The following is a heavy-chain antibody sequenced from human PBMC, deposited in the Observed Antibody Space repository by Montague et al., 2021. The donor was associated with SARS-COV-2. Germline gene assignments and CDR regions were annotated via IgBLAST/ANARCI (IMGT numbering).Heavy chain of an antibody. CDR2: IQTGSDYI. D-gene: IGHD6-13*01. Sequence: SLRLSCAASGFTFSDSSMTWVRQAPGKGLEWVSTIQTGSDYIYYAESLKGRFTISRDDVQNSLFLQMNGLTADDTAVYYCARDNSGWSRDYWGQGTLVTVSS. CDR3: ARDNSGWSRDY. J-gene: IGHJ4*02. CDR1: GFTFSDSS. V-gene: IGHV3-21*01.